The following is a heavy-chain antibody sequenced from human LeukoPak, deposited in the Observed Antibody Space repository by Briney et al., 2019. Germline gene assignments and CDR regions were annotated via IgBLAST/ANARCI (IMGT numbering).Heavy chain of an antibody. V-gene: IGHV2-70*11. Sequence: GPALVKPTQTLTLTCSFSGFSLTTSGMCVNWIRQPPGKALEWLARIDWDDGKYYSTSLKTRLTISKDTSRNQVVLTMTNLDPVDTATYYCARMSTNDMRMDVWGQGTTVTVSS. D-gene: IGHD1-1*01. CDR1: GFSLTTSGMC. CDR3: ARMSTNDMRMDV. CDR2: IDWDDGK. J-gene: IGHJ6*02.